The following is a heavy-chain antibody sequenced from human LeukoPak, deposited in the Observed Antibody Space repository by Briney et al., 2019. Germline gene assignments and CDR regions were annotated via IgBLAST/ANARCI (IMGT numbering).Heavy chain of an antibody. J-gene: IGHJ4*02. D-gene: IGHD1-20*01. CDR2: IYSGGST. CDR3: AREAYNWNPFDY. Sequence: PGGSLRLSCAASGFTVSSNYMSWVRQAPGKGLEGVSVIYSGGSTYYADSVEGRFTISRDNSKNTLYLQMNSLRAEDTAVYYCAREAYNWNPFDYWGQGTLVTVSS. CDR1: GFTVSSNY. V-gene: IGHV3-66*01.